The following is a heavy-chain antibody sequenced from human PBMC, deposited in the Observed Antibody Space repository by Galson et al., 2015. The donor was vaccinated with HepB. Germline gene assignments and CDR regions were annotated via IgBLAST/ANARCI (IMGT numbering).Heavy chain of an antibody. Sequence: SLRLSCAASGFTFSSYAMHWVRQAPGKGLEWVAVISYDRSNKYYADSVKGRFTISRDNSKNTLYLQMNSLRAEDTAVYYCARGFRGSSWSSFDYWGQGTLVTVSS. D-gene: IGHD6-13*01. CDR3: ARGFRGSSWSSFDY. CDR1: GFTFSSYA. V-gene: IGHV3-30-3*01. CDR2: ISYDRSNK. J-gene: IGHJ4*02.